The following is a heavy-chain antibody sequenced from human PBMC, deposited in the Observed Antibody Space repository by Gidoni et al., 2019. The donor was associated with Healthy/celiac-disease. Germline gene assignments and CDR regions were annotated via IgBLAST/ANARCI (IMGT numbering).Heavy chain of an antibody. CDR2: ISSSSSYI. Sequence: EVQLVESGGGLVKPGGSLRLSCAASGFTFSSYSMNWVRQAPGKGLEWVSSISSSSSYIYYADSVKGRFTISRDNAKNSLYLQMNSLRAEDTAVYYCARDYEVPASGTYYYYYGMDVWGQGTTVTVSS. CDR3: ARDYEVPASGTYYYYYGMDV. V-gene: IGHV3-21*01. CDR1: GFTFSSYS. D-gene: IGHD2-2*01. J-gene: IGHJ6*02.